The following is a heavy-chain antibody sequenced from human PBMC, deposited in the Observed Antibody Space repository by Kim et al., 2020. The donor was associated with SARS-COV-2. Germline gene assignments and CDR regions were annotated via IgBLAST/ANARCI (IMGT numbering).Heavy chain of an antibody. CDR3: ARDGYNWIPFDY. D-gene: IGHD1-1*01. CDR1: GFTLSTYA. V-gene: IGHV3-23*01. J-gene: IGHJ4*02. CDR2: ISGTGGTT. Sequence: GGSLRLSCVASGFTLSTYAMSWVRQAPGKGLEWVSSISGTGGTTDYADSVKGRFTISRDNARNTLSLQLNSLRAEDTAIYYCARDGYNWIPFDYWGQGTLVSASS.